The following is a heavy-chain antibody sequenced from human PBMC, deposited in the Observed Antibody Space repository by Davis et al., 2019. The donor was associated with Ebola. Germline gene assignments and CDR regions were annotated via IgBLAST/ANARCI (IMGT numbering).Heavy chain of an antibody. V-gene: IGHV3-30*03. D-gene: IGHD6-13*01. Sequence: GESLKISCAASGFTFSSYGMHWVRQAPGKGLEWVAVISYDGSNKYYADSVKGRFTISRDNSKNTLYLQMNSLRAEDTAVYYCAREGIAAAGTDYWGQGTLVTVSS. J-gene: IGHJ4*02. CDR2: ISYDGSNK. CDR1: GFTFSSYG. CDR3: AREGIAAAGTDY.